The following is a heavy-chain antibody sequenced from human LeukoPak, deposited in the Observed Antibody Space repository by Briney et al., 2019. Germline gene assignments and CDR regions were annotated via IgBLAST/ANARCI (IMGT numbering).Heavy chain of an antibody. CDR1: GGSISSYY. D-gene: IGHD6-13*01. V-gene: IGHV4-59*08. CDR3: ARHAPFEQQLNPISGDFDL. CDR2: IYYSGST. Sequence: SETLSLTCTVFGGSISSYYWSWIRQPPGKGLEWIGYIYYSGSTNYNPSLKSRVTISVDTSKNQFSLKLSSVTAADTAVYYCARHAPFEQQLNPISGDFDLWGRGTLVTVSS. J-gene: IGHJ2*01.